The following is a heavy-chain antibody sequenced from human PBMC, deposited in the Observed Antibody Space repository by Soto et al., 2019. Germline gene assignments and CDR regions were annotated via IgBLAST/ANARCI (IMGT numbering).Heavy chain of an antibody. CDR2: IYHSGST. Sequence: QLQLQESGSGLVKPSQTLSLTCAVSGGSISSGGYSWSWIRQPPGKGLEWIGYIYHSGSTYYNPSLKSRVTISVDRSKNQFSLKLSSVTAADTAVYYCARAPHYGDSLNWFDPWGQGTLVTVSS. V-gene: IGHV4-30-2*01. J-gene: IGHJ5*02. CDR3: ARAPHYGDSLNWFDP. CDR1: GGSISSGGYS. D-gene: IGHD4-17*01.